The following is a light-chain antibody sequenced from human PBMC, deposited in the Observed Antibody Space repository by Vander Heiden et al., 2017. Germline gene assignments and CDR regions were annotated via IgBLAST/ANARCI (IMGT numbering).Light chain of an antibody. CDR2: KDN. J-gene: IGLJ2*01. V-gene: IGLV3-25*03. CDR3: QSADSSGTYVV. Sequence: SNELTQPPSVSVSPGQTARITCSGDALPKQYAYWYQQKPGQAPVLVIYKDNGRPSGIPERFSGSSSGTTVTLTISGVQAEDEADYYCQSADSSGTYVVFGGGTKLTVL. CDR1: ALPKQY.